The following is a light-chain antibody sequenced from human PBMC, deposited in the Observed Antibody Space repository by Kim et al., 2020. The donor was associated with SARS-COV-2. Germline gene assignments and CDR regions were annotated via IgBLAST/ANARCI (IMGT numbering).Light chain of an antibody. CDR3: QQYDYSLPLT. J-gene: IGKJ2*01. CDR2: GAS. CDR1: QSIRSSY. V-gene: IGKV3-20*01. Sequence: SPGETATLSCGASQSIRSSYLAWYQHKPGQAPRLLIYGASSRATGIPDRFSGSGSGTDFTLTISRLEPEDFAVYYCQQYDYSLPLTFGQGTNLEI.